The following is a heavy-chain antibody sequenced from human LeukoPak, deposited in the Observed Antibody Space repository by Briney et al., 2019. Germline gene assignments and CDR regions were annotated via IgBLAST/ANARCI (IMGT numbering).Heavy chain of an antibody. CDR3: ARDDDFWSGHYFDY. CDR1: GGSISSYY. CDR2: IYYSGST. D-gene: IGHD3-3*01. Sequence: SETLSLTCTVSGGSISSYYWSWIRQPPGKGLEWIGYIYYSGSTNYNPSLKSRVTMSVDTSKNQFSLKLSSVTAADTAVYYCARDDDFWSGHYFDYWGQGTLVTVSS. J-gene: IGHJ4*02. V-gene: IGHV4-59*12.